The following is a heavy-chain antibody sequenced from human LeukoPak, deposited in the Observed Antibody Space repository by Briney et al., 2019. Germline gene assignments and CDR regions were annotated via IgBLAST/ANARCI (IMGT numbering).Heavy chain of an antibody. CDR3: AKGGHLDV. CDR2: MKADGSET. Sequence: PGGSLRLSCAASGFPFITFWMSWVRQTPGKGLEWVANMKADGSETYYVDSVKGRFTISRDNAKNSLYLQMNSLRAEDTAVYYCAKGGHLDVWGKGTTVTVSS. CDR1: GFPFITFW. J-gene: IGHJ6*04. V-gene: IGHV3-7*01. D-gene: IGHD3-16*01.